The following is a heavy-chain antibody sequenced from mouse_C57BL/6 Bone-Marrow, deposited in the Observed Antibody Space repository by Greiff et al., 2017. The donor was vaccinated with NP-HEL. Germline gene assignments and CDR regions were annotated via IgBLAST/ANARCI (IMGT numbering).Heavy chain of an antibody. CDR3: ARHGDDDPFAY. J-gene: IGHJ3*01. CDR1: GYTFTEYT. CDR2: FYPGSGSI. D-gene: IGHD2-3*01. Sequence: QVQLQQSGAELVKPGASVKLSCKASGYTFTEYTIHWVKQRPGQGLEWIGWFYPGSGSIKYNEKFKDKATLTADNSSSTDYLERSRLTSEDAAFYFCARHGDDDPFAYWGQGTLVTVSA. V-gene: IGHV1-62-2*01.